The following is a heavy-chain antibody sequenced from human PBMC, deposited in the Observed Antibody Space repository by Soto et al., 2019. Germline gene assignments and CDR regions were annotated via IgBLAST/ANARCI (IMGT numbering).Heavy chain of an antibody. J-gene: IGHJ4*02. D-gene: IGHD6-19*01. CDR1: GGSISSSSYY. V-gene: IGHV4-39*01. CDR3: ARTAKKRPGYSSGWYCGY. CDR2: IYYSGST. Sequence: PSETLSLTCTVSGGSISSSSYYWGWIRQPPGKGLEWIGSIYYSGSTYYNPSLKSRVTISVDTSKNQFSLKLSSVTAADTAVYYCARTAKKRPGYSSGWYCGYWGQGTLVTVSS.